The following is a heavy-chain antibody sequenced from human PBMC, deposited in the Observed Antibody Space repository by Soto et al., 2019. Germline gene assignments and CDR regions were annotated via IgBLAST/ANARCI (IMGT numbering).Heavy chain of an antibody. Sequence: PGGSLRLSCAASGFTVSSSYMSWVRQAPGKGLEWVSIIYRDGSTFYADSVKGRFTISRDNSKNTVYLQMDSLRAEDTAVYYCARDEYYLDCWGQGTLVTVSS. V-gene: IGHV3-53*01. CDR2: IYRDGST. CDR3: ARDEYYLDC. J-gene: IGHJ4*02. CDR1: GFTVSSSY.